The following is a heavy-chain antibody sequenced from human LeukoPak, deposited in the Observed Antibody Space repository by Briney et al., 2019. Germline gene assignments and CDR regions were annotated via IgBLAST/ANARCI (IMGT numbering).Heavy chain of an antibody. D-gene: IGHD2-15*01. J-gene: IGHJ4*02. CDR2: ISRSGATI. Sequence: GGSLRLSCAASGFTFSSYGMNWVRQAPGKGPEWISYISRSGATIYYADSVKGRFTISRDNAKNSLYLQMSSLGAEDTAIYYCSRDRGGGNIYFDYWGQGTLVTVSS. CDR1: GFTFSSYG. V-gene: IGHV3-48*03. CDR3: SRDRGGGNIYFDY.